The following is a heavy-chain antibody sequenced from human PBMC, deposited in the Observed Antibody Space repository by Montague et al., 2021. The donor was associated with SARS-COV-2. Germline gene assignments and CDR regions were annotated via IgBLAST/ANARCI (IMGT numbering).Heavy chain of an antibody. V-gene: IGHV4-59*01. J-gene: IGHJ5*02. CDR2: AYHNGRT. CDR3: ARSRFVVVPAAMSFGHSYFDP. CDR1: GGSIGTNY. D-gene: IGHD2-2*01. Sequence: SETLSLTCSVSGGSIGTNYWSWIRQPPGGGLEWIGYAYHNGRTNYNPSLRGRVTMSLDTSKNQFSLNVTSVTAADTAVCHCARSRFVVVPAAMSFGHSYFDPWGQGRLVTVSS.